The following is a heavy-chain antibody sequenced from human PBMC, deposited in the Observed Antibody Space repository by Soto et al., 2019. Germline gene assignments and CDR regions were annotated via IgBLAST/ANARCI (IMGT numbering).Heavy chain of an antibody. V-gene: IGHV1-18*01. CDR1: GYTFKNYG. D-gene: IGHD3-3*01. Sequence: QVQLVQSGPEVKNPGASVKVSCKASGYTFKNYGIKWVRQAPGQGLEWVGWITTYNGNRYSAEKFQGRVTMTTDTSTSTTYVELKSLTAEDTGEYLCARDAELNGVGADGACDYWGQGTFVTVSS. CDR3: ARDAELNGVGADGACDY. CDR2: ITTYNGNR. J-gene: IGHJ4*02.